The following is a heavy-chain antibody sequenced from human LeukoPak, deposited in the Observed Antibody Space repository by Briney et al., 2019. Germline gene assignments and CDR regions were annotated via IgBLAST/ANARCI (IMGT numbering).Heavy chain of an antibody. CDR1: GFTASRNY. Sequence: PGGSLRLYCAASGFTASRNYMSWVRQAPGNGLEWVSVIYRDGTTYYADSVKGRFTISRDNSKNTLYLQMNSLRAEDTAVYYCGGWTTVATPVSYYYYGMDVWGQGTTVTVSS. CDR2: IYRDGTT. V-gene: IGHV3-53*01. D-gene: IGHD4-23*01. J-gene: IGHJ6*02. CDR3: GGWTTVATPVSYYYYGMDV.